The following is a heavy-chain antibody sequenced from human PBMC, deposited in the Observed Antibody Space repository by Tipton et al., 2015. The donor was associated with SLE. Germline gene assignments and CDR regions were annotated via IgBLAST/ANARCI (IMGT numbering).Heavy chain of an antibody. Sequence: RLSCVASGFTFRNYGMHWVRQPPGKGLEWVAVIYYDGSNQYYGDSVKGRFTISRDNSKNTLYLQMNSLRVEDTAIYYCANHICGYPSGYFDSWGQGTLVTVSS. CDR1: GFTFRNYG. V-gene: IGHV3-33*06. CDR2: IYYDGSNQ. D-gene: IGHD5-18*01. J-gene: IGHJ4*02. CDR3: ANHICGYPSGYFDS.